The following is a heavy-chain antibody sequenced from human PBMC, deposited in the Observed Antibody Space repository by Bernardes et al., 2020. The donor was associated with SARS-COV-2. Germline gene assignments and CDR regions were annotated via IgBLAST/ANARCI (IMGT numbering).Heavy chain of an antibody. CDR1: GFTFSDHY. J-gene: IGHJ4*02. Sequence: GGSLRLSCAASGFTFSDHYMDWVRQAPGKGLEWVGRSRNKANSYTTEYAASVKGRFSISRDDLKNSLYLQMNSLKTEDTALYYCASGGERNYFDYWGQGTLVTVSS. CDR2: SRNKANSYTT. V-gene: IGHV3-72*01. CDR3: ASGGERNYFDY. D-gene: IGHD3-16*01.